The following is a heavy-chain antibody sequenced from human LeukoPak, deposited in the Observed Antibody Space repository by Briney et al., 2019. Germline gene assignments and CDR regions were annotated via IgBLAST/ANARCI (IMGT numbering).Heavy chain of an antibody. J-gene: IGHJ5*02. Sequence: GASVKVSCKASGYTFTSYDINRVRQATGQGLEWMGWMNPNSGNTGYAQKFQGRVTMTRNTSISTAYMELSSLRSEDTAVYYCARGLPRPRITNWFDPWGQGTLVTVSS. V-gene: IGHV1-8*01. CDR2: MNPNSGNT. CDR3: ARGLPRPRITNWFDP. CDR1: GYTFTSYD.